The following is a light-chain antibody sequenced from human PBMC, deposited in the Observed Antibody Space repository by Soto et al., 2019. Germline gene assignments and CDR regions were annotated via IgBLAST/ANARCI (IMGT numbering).Light chain of an antibody. J-gene: IGKJ2*01. Sequence: EIVLTQSPGTLSLSPGERATLSRRASQSVSSSYLAWYQQKPGQAPRLLIYGASSRATGIPDRFSGSGSGTDFTLTISRLEPEDFAVYYCQQYGSSPVTFGQGTKLEIK. V-gene: IGKV3-20*01. CDR3: QQYGSSPVT. CDR1: QSVSSSY. CDR2: GAS.